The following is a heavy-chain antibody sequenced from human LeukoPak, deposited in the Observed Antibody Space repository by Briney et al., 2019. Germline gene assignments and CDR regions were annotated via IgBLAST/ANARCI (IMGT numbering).Heavy chain of an antibody. CDR3: ARGARPMPRHYYYYYYMDV. V-gene: IGHV1-2*02. CDR1: GYTFTGYY. Sequence: ASVKVSCKASGYTFTGYYMHWVRQAPGQGLEWMGWINPNSGGTNYAQKFQGRVTMTRDTSISTAYMELSSLRSEDTAVYYCARGARPMPRHYYYYYYMDVWGKGTTVTVSS. CDR2: INPNSGGT. J-gene: IGHJ6*03. D-gene: IGHD2-2*01.